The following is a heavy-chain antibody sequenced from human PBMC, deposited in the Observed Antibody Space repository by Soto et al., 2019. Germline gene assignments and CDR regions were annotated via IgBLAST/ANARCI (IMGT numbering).Heavy chain of an antibody. CDR3: AKPLIPCGGDCYNAFDI. Sequence: GGSLRLSCAASGFTFSSYAMSWVRQAPGKGLEWVSAISGSGGSTYYADSVKGRFTISRDNSKNTLYLQMNSLRAEDTAVYYCAKPLIPCGGDCYNAFDIWGQGTMVTVSS. J-gene: IGHJ3*02. D-gene: IGHD2-21*02. V-gene: IGHV3-23*01. CDR2: ISGSGGST. CDR1: GFTFSSYA.